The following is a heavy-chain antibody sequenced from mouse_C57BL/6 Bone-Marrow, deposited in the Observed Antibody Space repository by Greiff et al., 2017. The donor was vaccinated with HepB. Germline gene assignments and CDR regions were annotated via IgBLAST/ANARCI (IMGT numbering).Heavy chain of an antibody. CDR3: AKVPFYYGSSYWYFDV. CDR2: IWRGGST. J-gene: IGHJ1*03. V-gene: IGHV2-5*01. D-gene: IGHD1-1*01. CDR1: GFSLTSYG. Sequence: QVQLKESGPGLVQPSHSLSITCTVSGFSLTSYGVHWVRQSPGKGLEWLGVIWRGGSTDYNAAFMSRLSITKDNSKSQVFFKMNSLQADDTAIYYCAKVPFYYGSSYWYFDVWGTGTTVTVSS.